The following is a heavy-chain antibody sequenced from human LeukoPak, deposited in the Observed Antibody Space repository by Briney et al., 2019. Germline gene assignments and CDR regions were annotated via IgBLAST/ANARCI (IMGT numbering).Heavy chain of an antibody. V-gene: IGHV1-46*01. CDR1: GYTFTSYY. CDR3: ARIAVAGTVLGYYFDY. J-gene: IGHJ4*02. CDR2: INPSGGST. D-gene: IGHD6-19*01. Sequence: ASVKVSCKASGYTFTSYYMHWVRQAPGQGLEWMGIINPSGGSTSYAQKFQGRVTMTRDMSTSTVYMELSSLRSEDTAVYYCARIAVAGTVLGYYFDYWGQGTQVTVSS.